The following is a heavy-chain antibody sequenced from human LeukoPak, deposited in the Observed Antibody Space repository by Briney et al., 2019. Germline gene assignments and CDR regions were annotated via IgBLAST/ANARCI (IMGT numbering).Heavy chain of an antibody. CDR3: ARDRGVVVVAAPFDY. V-gene: IGHV3-48*04. CDR1: GFTFSSYS. CDR2: ISSSSSTI. Sequence: GGSLRLSCAASGFTFSSYSMNWVRQAPGKGLEWVSYISSSSSTIYYADSVKGRFTISRDNAKNSLYLQMNSLRAEDTAVYYCARDRGVVVVAAPFDYWGQGTLVTVSS. J-gene: IGHJ4*02. D-gene: IGHD2-15*01.